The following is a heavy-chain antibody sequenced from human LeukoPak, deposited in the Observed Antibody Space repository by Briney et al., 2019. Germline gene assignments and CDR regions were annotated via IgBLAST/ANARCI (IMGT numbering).Heavy chain of an antibody. CDR1: GFTFSSYW. CDR3: ARAYDYGDYSSFDY. D-gene: IGHD4-17*01. CDR2: ISYDGSNK. J-gene: IGHJ4*02. V-gene: IGHV3-30-3*01. Sequence: GGSLRLSCAASGFTFSSYWMSWVRQAPGKGLEWVAVISYDGSNKYYADSVKGRFTISRDNSKNTLYLQMNSLRAEDTAVYYCARAYDYGDYSSFDYWGQGTLVTVSS.